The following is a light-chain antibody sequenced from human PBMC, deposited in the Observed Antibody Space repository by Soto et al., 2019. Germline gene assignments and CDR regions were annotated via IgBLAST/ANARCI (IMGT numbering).Light chain of an antibody. CDR2: DTS. CDR3: QQYNNWPRT. V-gene: IGKV3-15*01. Sequence: EIVLTQSPGTLSLSPGERATLSCRASQSVTSNYLAWYQQKPGQAPGLLIYDTSTRATGIPARFSGSGSGTEFTLTISSLQSEDFAVYYCQQYNNWPRTFGQGPRWIS. J-gene: IGKJ1*01. CDR1: QSVTSNY.